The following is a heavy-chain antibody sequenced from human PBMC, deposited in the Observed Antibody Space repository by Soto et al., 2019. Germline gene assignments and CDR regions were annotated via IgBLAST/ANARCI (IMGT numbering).Heavy chain of an antibody. CDR2: ISFDGSEK. CDR1: GFTFSIYG. V-gene: IGHV3-30*03. Sequence: QVRLVESGGGVVQPGRSLRLSCAASGFTFSIYGMHWVRHALGKGLEWVAMISFDGSEKYYTDSVKGRFHISRDSSKNTMYLQMDSLRVEDTAVYYCARDRRLYYSDAFDIWGQGTTVTVSS. J-gene: IGHJ3*02. CDR3: ARDRRLYYSDAFDI. D-gene: IGHD1-26*01.